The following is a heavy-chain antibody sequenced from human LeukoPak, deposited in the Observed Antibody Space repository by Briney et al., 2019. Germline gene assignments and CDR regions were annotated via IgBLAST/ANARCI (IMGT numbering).Heavy chain of an antibody. CDR2: TYYRSKWYN. J-gene: IGHJ6*03. D-gene: IGHD1-20*01. CDR1: GDSVSSNSAA. V-gene: IGHV6-1*01. CDR3: ARDLVRYNWNDGEGDYYYYMDV. Sequence: SQTLSLTCAISGDSVSSNSAAWNWIRQSPSRGLEWLGGTYYRSKWYNDYAVSVKSRITINPDTSKNQFSLQLNSVTPEDTAVYYCARDLVRYNWNDGEGDYYYYMDVWGKGTTVTVSS.